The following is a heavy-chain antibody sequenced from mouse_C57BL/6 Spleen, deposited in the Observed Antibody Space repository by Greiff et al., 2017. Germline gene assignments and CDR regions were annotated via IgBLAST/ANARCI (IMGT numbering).Heavy chain of an antibody. J-gene: IGHJ3*01. CDR2: IYPGDGDT. Sequence: VQLVESGAELVKPGASVKISCKASGYAFSSYWMNWVKQRPGKGLEWIGQIYPGDGDTNYNGKFKGKATLTADKSSSTAYMQLSSLTSEDSAVYFCARGTTASRLGFAYWGQGTLVTVSA. D-gene: IGHD1-2*01. CDR3: ARGTTASRLGFAY. CDR1: GYAFSSYW. V-gene: IGHV1-80*01.